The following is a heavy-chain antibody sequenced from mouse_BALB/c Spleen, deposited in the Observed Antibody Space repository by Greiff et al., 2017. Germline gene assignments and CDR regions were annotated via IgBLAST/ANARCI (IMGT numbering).Heavy chain of an antibody. D-gene: IGHD4-1*01. Sequence: EVQGVESGGGLVKLGGSLKLSCAASGFTFSSYYMSWVRQTPEKRLELVAAINSNGGSTYYPDTVKGRFTISRDNAKNTLYLQMSSLKSEDTALYYCARQEGSGVYFDYWGQGTTLTVSS. CDR1: GFTFSSYY. CDR3: ARQEGSGVYFDY. V-gene: IGHV5-6-2*01. J-gene: IGHJ2*01. CDR2: INSNGGST.